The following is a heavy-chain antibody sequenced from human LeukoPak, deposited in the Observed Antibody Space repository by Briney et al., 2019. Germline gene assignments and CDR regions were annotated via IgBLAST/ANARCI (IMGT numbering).Heavy chain of an antibody. CDR2: ISHSGST. CDR1: GGSISSSSYY. V-gene: IGHV4-39*07. CDR3: ARLRRSRLAEFDY. D-gene: IGHD3-3*02. Sequence: SETLSLTCTVSGGSISSSSYYWGWIRQPPGKGLKWIGSISHSGSTYYNPSLKSRVTISVDTSKNQFSLKLSSLTAADTAVYYCARLRRSRLAEFDYWGQGTLVTVSS. J-gene: IGHJ4*02.